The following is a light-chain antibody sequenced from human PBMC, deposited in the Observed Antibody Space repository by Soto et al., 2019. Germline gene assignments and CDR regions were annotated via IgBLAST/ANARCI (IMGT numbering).Light chain of an antibody. J-gene: IGLJ2*01. CDR1: NSNVGTYT. Sequence: QSVLTQPPSASGTPGQRVTISCSGSNSNVGTYTVNWYQQLPGRAPKLLIYHNNQRPSGVPDRFSDSKSGTAASLAISGLQSEDEADYYCSAWDDSLKVVLFGGGTQLTVL. V-gene: IGLV1-44*01. CDR3: SAWDDSLKVVL. CDR2: HNN.